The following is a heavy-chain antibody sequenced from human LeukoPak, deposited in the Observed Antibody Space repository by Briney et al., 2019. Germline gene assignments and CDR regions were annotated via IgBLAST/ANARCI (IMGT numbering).Heavy chain of an antibody. J-gene: IGHJ6*03. V-gene: IGHV3-30*02. CDR1: GLTFSSFG. CDR3: AKDHGADYYYYMDV. CDR2: IRYDGSNK. Sequence: GGSLRLSCAASGLTFSSFGMHWVRQAPGKGLEWVAFIRYDGSNKYYADSVKGRFTISRDNSKNTLYLQMNSLRPDDTAAYYCAKDHGADYYYYMDVWGKGTTATISS. D-gene: IGHD4-17*01.